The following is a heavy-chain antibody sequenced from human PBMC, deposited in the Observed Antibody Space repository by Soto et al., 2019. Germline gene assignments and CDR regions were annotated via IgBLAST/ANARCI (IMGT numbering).Heavy chain of an antibody. CDR1: GYSFTCYW. D-gene: IGHD3-3*01. V-gene: IGHV5-51*01. CDR2: IYPGTSNT. CDR3: ARGVDGHTWSLY. J-gene: IGHJ4*02. Sequence: GESLKISCKGSGYSFTCYWIGWVRQMPGKGLEWMGIIYPGTSNTLYSPSFQGQVTISVDKSITTAFLQWSSLKASDTAMYYCARGVDGHTWSLYWGQGTLVTVSS.